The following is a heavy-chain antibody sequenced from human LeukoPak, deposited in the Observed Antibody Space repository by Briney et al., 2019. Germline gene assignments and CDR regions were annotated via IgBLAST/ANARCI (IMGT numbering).Heavy chain of an antibody. J-gene: IGHJ3*02. CDR2: IRYDGSNK. CDR3: ANYGDYAVDAFDI. D-gene: IGHD4-17*01. V-gene: IGHV3-30*02. Sequence: GGSLRLSCAASGFTFSSYGMHWVRQAPGKGLEWVAFIRYDGSNKYYADSVKGRFTMSRDNSKNTLYLQMNSLRAEDTAVYYCANYGDYAVDAFDIWGQGTMVTVSS. CDR1: GFTFSSYG.